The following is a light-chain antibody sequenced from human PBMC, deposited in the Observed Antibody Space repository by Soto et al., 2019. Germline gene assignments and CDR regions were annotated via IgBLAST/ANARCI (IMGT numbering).Light chain of an antibody. J-gene: IGLJ1*01. V-gene: IGLV2-23*03. CDR3: CSYVGSSTFPYV. Sequence: QSVLTQPASVSGSPGQSITISCTGTSSDVGSYNLVSWYQQHPGKAPKLMIYEGSKRPSGVSNRFSGSKSGNTASLTISGLQAEDEADYYCCSYVGSSTFPYVFGTGTKVTVL. CDR1: SSDVGSYNL. CDR2: EGS.